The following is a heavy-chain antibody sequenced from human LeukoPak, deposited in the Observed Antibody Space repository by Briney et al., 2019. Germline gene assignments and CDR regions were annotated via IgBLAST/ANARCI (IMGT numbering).Heavy chain of an antibody. Sequence: SETLSLTCAVYGGSFSGYYWSWIRQPPGKGLEWIGEINHSGSTNYNPSLKSRVTISVDTSKNQFSLKLSSVTAADTAVYYCARAHSDALTDDSSGYFGGGDLDYWGQGTLVTVSS. CDR1: GGSFSGYY. CDR3: ARAHSDALTDDSSGYFGGGDLDY. D-gene: IGHD3-22*01. CDR2: INHSGST. V-gene: IGHV4-34*01. J-gene: IGHJ4*02.